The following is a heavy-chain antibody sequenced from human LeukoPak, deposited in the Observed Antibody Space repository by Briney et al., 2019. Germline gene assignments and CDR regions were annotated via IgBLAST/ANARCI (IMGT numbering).Heavy chain of an antibody. V-gene: IGHV3-30-3*01. D-gene: IGHD3-16*02. Sequence: RRSLRLSCAASGFTFSSYAMHWVRQAPGKGLEWVAVISYDGSNKYYADSVKGRFTISRDNSKNTLYLQMNSLRAEDTAVYYCARDHPHSFIGYGMDVWGQGTTVTVSS. J-gene: IGHJ6*02. CDR3: ARDHPHSFIGYGMDV. CDR2: ISYDGSNK. CDR1: GFTFSSYA.